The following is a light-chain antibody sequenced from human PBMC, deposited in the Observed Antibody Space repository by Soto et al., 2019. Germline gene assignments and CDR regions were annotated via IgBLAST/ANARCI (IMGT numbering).Light chain of an antibody. CDR1: QSVSSN. CDR3: QQYNNWPLPYT. CDR2: DAS. J-gene: IGKJ2*01. V-gene: IGKV3-15*01. Sequence: EIVMTQSPATLSVSPGERATLSCRASQSVSSNLAWYQQKPGQAPRLLIYDASTRATGIPARFSGSGSGTEFTLTISSLQSEDFAVYYCQQYNNWPLPYTFGQGTKLEIK.